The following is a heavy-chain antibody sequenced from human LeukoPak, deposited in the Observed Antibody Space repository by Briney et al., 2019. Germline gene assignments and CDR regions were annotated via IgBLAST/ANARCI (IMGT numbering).Heavy chain of an antibody. D-gene: IGHD2-2*01. CDR3: ARDPRWLTPDCTCTSCYENYFDP. CDR2: IYHSGSA. Sequence: KSSETLSLTCAVSGYSISSGYQWAWIRQSPGKGLEWIGSIYHSGSAHYNPSLKSRVTISVETSKNQFSLKMYSVTAADTAVYYCARDPRWLTPDCTCTSCYENYFDPWGQGTLVTVSS. J-gene: IGHJ5*02. V-gene: IGHV4-38-2*02. CDR1: GYSISSGYQ.